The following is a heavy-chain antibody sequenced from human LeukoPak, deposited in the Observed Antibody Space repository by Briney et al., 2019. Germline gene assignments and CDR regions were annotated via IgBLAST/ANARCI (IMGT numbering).Heavy chain of an antibody. J-gene: IGHJ6*03. CDR3: ARRRAVAGYYYYYYMDV. CDR1: GGSISSYY. Sequence: SETLSLTRTVSGGSISSYYWSWIRQPPGKGLEWIGYIYYSGSTNYNPSLKSRVTISVDTSKNQFSLKLSSVTAADTAVYYCARRRAVAGYYYYYYMDVWGKGTTVTVSS. D-gene: IGHD6-19*01. CDR2: IYYSGST. V-gene: IGHV4-59*01.